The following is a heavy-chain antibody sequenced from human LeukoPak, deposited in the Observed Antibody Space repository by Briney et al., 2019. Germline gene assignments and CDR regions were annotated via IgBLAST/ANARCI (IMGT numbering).Heavy chain of an antibody. D-gene: IGHD2-15*01. Sequence: GGSLRLSCAASGFTFSNHWMHWVRQAPGKGLVWVSRINSDGLITNYADSVKGRFTVSRDNPKNTLYLQMNSLRVEDTAVYYCVREGGGSFLDSFDIWGQGKLVTVSS. CDR3: VREGGGSFLDSFDI. J-gene: IGHJ3*02. CDR2: INSDGLIT. V-gene: IGHV3-74*01. CDR1: GFTFSNHW.